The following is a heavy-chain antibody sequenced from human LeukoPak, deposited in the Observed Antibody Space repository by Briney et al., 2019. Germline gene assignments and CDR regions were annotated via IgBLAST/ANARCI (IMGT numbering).Heavy chain of an antibody. CDR1: GFTFSSYA. Sequence: GGSLRLSCAASGFTFSSYALSWVRKAPGKGLEWVSAISGSGGSTYYADSVKGRFTISRDNSKNTLYLQMNSLRAEDTAVYYCAKALSYQLLYFDYWGQGTLVTVSS. J-gene: IGHJ4*02. V-gene: IGHV3-23*01. CDR2: ISGSGGST. D-gene: IGHD2-2*01. CDR3: AKALSYQLLYFDY.